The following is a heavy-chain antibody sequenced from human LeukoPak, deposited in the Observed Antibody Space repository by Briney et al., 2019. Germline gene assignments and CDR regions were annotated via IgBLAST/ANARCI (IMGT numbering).Heavy chain of an antibody. J-gene: IGHJ2*01. V-gene: IGHV4-39*01. CDR2: IYYSGST. D-gene: IGHD3-10*01. Sequence: PSETLSLTCTVSGGPIRSSSHYWGWIRQPPGKGLEWIGSIYYSGSTDYNPSLKSRVTITVDTSKNQFSLKLSSVTAADTAVYNCARQNYLVSGSHPGYFDPWGRGTLVTVSS. CDR3: ARQNYLVSGSHPGYFDP. CDR1: GGPIRSSSHY.